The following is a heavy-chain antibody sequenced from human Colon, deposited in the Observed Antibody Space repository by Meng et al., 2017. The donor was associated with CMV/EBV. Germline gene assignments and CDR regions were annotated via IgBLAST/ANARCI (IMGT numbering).Heavy chain of an antibody. Sequence: GGSLRLSCVDSGFTFSDAWMNWVRQAPGKGLEWVGRIKSKTDGGTTDYVAPVKARFSISRDDSNNTLYLQMNSLNTDDTAVYYCATGSTSFLRNAFDIWGQGTMVTVSS. V-gene: IGHV3-15*01. CDR3: ATGSTSFLRNAFDI. J-gene: IGHJ3*02. D-gene: IGHD5-12*01. CDR1: GFTFSDAW. CDR2: IKSKTDGGTT.